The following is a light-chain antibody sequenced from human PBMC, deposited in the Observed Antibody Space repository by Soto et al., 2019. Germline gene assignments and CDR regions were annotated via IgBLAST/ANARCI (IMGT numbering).Light chain of an antibody. CDR1: QDISNY. CDR3: QQYDTLPYT. CDR2: DAS. Sequence: DIQMTQSPSSLSASVGDRVTITCQASQDISNYLNWYQQKPGTAPKLLIYDASNLETGVPSRFSGSGSATDFTFTISTLQPEDIATSYCQQYDTLPYTFGQGTKLEIK. J-gene: IGKJ2*01. V-gene: IGKV1-33*01.